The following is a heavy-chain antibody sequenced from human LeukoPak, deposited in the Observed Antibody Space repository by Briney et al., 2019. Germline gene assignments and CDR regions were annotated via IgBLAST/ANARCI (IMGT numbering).Heavy chain of an antibody. CDR2: ISSSSSYI. CDR1: GFTFSSYS. CDR3: ARDPYSGSYGPYYYYYMDV. Sequence: GGSLRLSCAASGFTFSSYSMNWVRQAPGEGLEWVSSISSSSSYIYYADSVKGRFTISRDNAKNSLYLQMDSLRVEDTAVYYCARDPYSGSYGPYYYYYMDVWGKGTTVTISS. D-gene: IGHD1-26*01. J-gene: IGHJ6*03. V-gene: IGHV3-21*06.